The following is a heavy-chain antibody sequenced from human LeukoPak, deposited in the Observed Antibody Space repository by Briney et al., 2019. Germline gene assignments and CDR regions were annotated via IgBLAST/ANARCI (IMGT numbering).Heavy chain of an antibody. J-gene: IGHJ4*02. D-gene: IGHD1-7*01. Sequence: ASVKLSCKASGYTFTTSGISWVRQAPGQGLEWMGWISAYNGQTNYAQKVQGRVTMTTDTSTKTAYMEVRSLGSDDTAVYYCAGVAGFYWNSDSFDYWGQGTQVTVSS. V-gene: IGHV1-18*01. CDR2: ISAYNGQT. CDR3: AGVAGFYWNSDSFDY. CDR1: GYTFTTSG.